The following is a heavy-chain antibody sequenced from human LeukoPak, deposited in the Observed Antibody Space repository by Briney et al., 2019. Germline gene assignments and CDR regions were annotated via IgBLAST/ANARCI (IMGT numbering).Heavy chain of an antibody. J-gene: IGHJ4*02. D-gene: IGHD3-22*01. CDR2: ISCGGSNK. V-gene: IGHV3-30*18. CDR1: GFTFSSYG. Sequence: GGSLRLSCAASGFTFSSYGMHWVRQAPGKGLEWVAVISCGGSNKYYADSVKGRFTISRDNSKNTLYLQMNSLRAEDTAVYYCAKDGVYYDSSGYYYYFDYWGQGTLVTVSS. CDR3: AKDGVYYDSSGYYYYFDY.